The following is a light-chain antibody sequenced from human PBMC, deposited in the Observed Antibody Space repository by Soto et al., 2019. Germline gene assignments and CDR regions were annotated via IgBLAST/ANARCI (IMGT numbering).Light chain of an antibody. CDR1: SSDVGAYTF. Sequence: QSALTQPASVSGSPGQSITISCTGTSSDVGAYTFVSWYQQHPDKVPKLMIFDVSRRPSGVSDHFSGSKSGNTASLTISGLQPEDEADYYCSSYTRSSTHVFGSGTKLTVL. CDR3: SSYTRSSTHV. CDR2: DVS. V-gene: IGLV2-14*03. J-gene: IGLJ1*01.